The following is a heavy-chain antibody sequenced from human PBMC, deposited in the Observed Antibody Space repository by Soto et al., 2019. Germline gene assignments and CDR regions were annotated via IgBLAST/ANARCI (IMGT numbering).Heavy chain of an antibody. D-gene: IGHD3-9*01. J-gene: IGHJ4*02. CDR2: ISPKSGAT. V-gene: IGHV1-2*02. Sequence: ASVKVSCKAPADTFTSYYIHWVRQAPGQGFEWLGRISPKSGATNYAQKFQGRVTMTWDTSLNTAYMELSSLISEDTAVYYCARPPGYISDWYYFDLWGQGTLVTVS. CDR1: ADTFTSYY. CDR3: ARPPGYISDWYYFDL.